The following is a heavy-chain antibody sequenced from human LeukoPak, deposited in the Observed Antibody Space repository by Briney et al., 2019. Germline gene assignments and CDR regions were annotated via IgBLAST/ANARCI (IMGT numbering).Heavy chain of an antibody. CDR1: GFTFSSYS. D-gene: IGHD3-22*01. V-gene: IGHV3-21*01. J-gene: IGHJ4*02. CDR3: ARVAYDSSGYLFDY. Sequence: PGGSLRLSCAASGFTFSSYSMNWVRQAPGKGPEWVSSISSSSSYIYYADSVKGRFTISRDNAKNSLYLQMNSLRAEDTAVYYCARVAYDSSGYLFDYWGQGTLVTVSS. CDR2: ISSSSSYI.